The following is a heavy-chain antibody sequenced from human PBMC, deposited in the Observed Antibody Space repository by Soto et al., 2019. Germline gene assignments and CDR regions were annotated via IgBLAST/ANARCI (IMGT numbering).Heavy chain of an antibody. CDR1: GYTFTSYG. V-gene: IGHV1-18*01. CDR2: TSAYNGNT. J-gene: IGHJ6*02. D-gene: IGHD6-6*01. Sequence: GASVKVSCKASGYTFTSYGISWVRQAPGQGLEWMGWTSAYNGNTNYAQKLQGRVTMTTDTSTSTAYMELRSLRSDDTAVYYCARVGMYSSSPRYYYGMDVWGQGTTVTVSS. CDR3: ARVGMYSSSPRYYYGMDV.